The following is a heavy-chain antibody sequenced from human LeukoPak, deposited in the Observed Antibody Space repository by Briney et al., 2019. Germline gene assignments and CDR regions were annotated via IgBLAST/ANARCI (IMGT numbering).Heavy chain of an antibody. Sequence: PSETLSLTCAVYGGSFSGYYWSWIRQPPGKGLEWIGEINRSGSTNYNPSLKSRVTISVDTSKNQFSLKLSSVTAADTAVYYCARGYSSGWYRVRAFDIWGQGTMVTVSS. D-gene: IGHD6-19*01. V-gene: IGHV4-34*01. CDR2: INRSGST. CDR1: GGSFSGYY. J-gene: IGHJ3*02. CDR3: ARGYSSGWYRVRAFDI.